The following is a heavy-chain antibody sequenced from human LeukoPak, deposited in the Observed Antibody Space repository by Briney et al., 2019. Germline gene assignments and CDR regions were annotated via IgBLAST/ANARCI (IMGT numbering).Heavy chain of an antibody. CDR3: ARSDYPYPWYFDY. J-gene: IGHJ4*02. CDR2: ISGSGGST. Sequence: GGSLRLSCAASGFTFSSYAMSWVRQAPGKGLEWVSAISGSGGSTYYADSVKGRFTISRDNSKNTLHLQMNSLRAEDTAVYYCARSDYPYPWYFDYWGQGTLVTVSS. D-gene: IGHD4-11*01. CDR1: GFTFSSYA. V-gene: IGHV3-23*01.